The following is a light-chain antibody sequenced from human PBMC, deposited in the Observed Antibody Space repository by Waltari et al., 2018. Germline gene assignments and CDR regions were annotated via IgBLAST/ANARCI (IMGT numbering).Light chain of an antibody. V-gene: IGLV2-8*01. CDR1: SSDIGSSKY. Sequence: QSALTQPPSASGSPGQSVTISCTGTSSDIGSSKYVSWYQQHPPKAPKLMIYEVNKRPSGVPARFSGSKSGNTASLTVCGLQADDEADYYCSSYAGSSNLIFGGGTKLTVL. J-gene: IGLJ2*01. CDR3: SSYAGSSNLI. CDR2: EVN.